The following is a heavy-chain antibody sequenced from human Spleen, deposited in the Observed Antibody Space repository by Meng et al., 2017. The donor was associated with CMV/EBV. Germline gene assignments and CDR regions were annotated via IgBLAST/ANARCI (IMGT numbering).Heavy chain of an antibody. D-gene: IGHD1-26*01. J-gene: IGHJ6*02. Sequence: GESRKISCAASGFTFSSYAMHGVRQAPGKGLEWVAVISYDGSNKYYADSVKGRFTSSRDNSKNTLYLQMNSLRAEDTAVYYCARDRGGIGHYYGMDVWGQGTTVTVSS. V-gene: IGHV3-30*04. CDR1: GFTFSSYA. CDR2: ISYDGSNK. CDR3: ARDRGGIGHYYGMDV.